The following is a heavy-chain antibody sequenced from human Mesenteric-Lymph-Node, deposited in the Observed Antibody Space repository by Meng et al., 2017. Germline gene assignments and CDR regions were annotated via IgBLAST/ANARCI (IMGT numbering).Heavy chain of an antibody. V-gene: IGHV1-69*13. Sequence: SVKVSCKASGGTFSSYAISWVRQAPGQGLEWMGGIIPIFGTANYAQKFQGRVTITADESTSTAYMELSSLRSDDTAVYYCARRDTMVRGGIDYWGQGTLVTVSS. J-gene: IGHJ4*02. D-gene: IGHD3-10*01. CDR1: GGTFSSYA. CDR2: IIPIFGTA. CDR3: ARRDTMVRGGIDY.